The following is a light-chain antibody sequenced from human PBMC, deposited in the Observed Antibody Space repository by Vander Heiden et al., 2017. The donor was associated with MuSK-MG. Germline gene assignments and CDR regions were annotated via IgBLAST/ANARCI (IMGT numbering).Light chain of an antibody. Sequence: DLQLTQSPSPLSASVGDKVTISCRASQNVDIWLAWHQHKPGKAPKALVYRASTSETWVPARFSGSGSGTDFTLTSSNLQPEDVGTYYCQHYNSEPGTFGPGTKVE. CDR1: QNVDIW. CDR2: RAS. CDR3: QHYNSEPGT. V-gene: IGKV1-5*03. J-gene: IGKJ2*01.